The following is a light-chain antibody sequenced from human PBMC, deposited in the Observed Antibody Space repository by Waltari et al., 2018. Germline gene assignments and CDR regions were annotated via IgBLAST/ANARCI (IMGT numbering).Light chain of an antibody. Sequence: DIQMTQSPSSLSASVGDIVTITFRASQSIISYLNWYQQKPGKAPKLLIYAASSLQSGVPSRFSGSGSGTDFTLTISSLQPEDFATYYCQQSYSTPLFTFGPGTKVDIK. CDR2: AAS. CDR1: QSIISY. CDR3: QQSYSTPLFT. V-gene: IGKV1-39*01. J-gene: IGKJ3*01.